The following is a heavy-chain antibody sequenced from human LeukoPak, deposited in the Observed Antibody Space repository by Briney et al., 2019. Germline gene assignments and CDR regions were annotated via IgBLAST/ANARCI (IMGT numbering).Heavy chain of an antibody. CDR2: IYPGDSDT. Sequence: GASLQISCQGSGSRFTSYWIGWVRQLPGKGLEWMGIIYPGDSDTRYSPSFQGQVTISADKSISTAYLQWSSLKASDTAMYYCARGLRIAAAGTGPRAFDIWGQGTMVTVSS. J-gene: IGHJ3*02. V-gene: IGHV5-51*01. CDR3: ARGLRIAAAGTGPRAFDI. D-gene: IGHD6-13*01. CDR1: GSRFTSYW.